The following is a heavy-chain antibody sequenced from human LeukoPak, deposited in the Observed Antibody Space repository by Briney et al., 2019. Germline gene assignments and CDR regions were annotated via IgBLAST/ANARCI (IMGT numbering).Heavy chain of an antibody. CDR3: ARDYEYAFDN. V-gene: IGHV3-48*01. J-gene: IGHJ4*02. CDR2: IGIDSGNT. Sequence: GRSLRLSCAASGFTFSDYSMNWVRQAPGNGLEWISYIGIDSGNTNYADSVKGRFTISGDKAKNSLYLQMNSLRVEDTAVYYGARDYEYAFDNWGQGTLVTVSS. D-gene: IGHD5-12*01. CDR1: GFTFSDYS.